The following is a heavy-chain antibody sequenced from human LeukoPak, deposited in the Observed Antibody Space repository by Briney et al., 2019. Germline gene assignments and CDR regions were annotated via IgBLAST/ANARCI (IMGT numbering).Heavy chain of an antibody. CDR1: GFTLSSHA. Sequence: GGSLRLSCAASGFTLSSHAMSWVRQAPGKGLEWVSVINGSGGSTYAAAAVNGRLTISRDNSKKTVQQKMSSMSAEDTDVYYCAKRRGESYNYYYMDVWGKGTTVTVSS. CDR3: AKRRGESYNYYYMDV. CDR2: INGSGGST. D-gene: IGHD3-10*01. J-gene: IGHJ6*03. V-gene: IGHV3-23*01.